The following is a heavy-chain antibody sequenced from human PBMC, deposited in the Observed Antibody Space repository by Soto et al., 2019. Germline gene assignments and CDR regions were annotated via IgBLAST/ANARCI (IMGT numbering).Heavy chain of an antibody. CDR2: IKSDGSEQ. J-gene: IGHJ4*02. CDR3: SRENWFQDY. CDR1: GFSFSAYY. D-gene: IGHD3-10*01. Sequence: GGSLRLSCAASGFSFSAYYMTWVRQAPGKGLEWVASIKSDGSEQYYVDSVKGRFTISRDNAKNSLYLQMNSLRAGDTGLYYCSRENWFQDYWGQGTLVTVSS. V-gene: IGHV3-7*03.